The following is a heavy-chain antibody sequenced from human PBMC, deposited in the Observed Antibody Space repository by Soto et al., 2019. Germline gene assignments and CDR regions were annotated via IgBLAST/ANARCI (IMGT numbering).Heavy chain of an antibody. CDR3: VRDSPIGSTFSGYDGIDY. CDR2: ISPLLDTT. V-gene: IGHV1-69*08. CDR1: GGTFSNDI. Sequence: QVQLVQSGAEVKKPGSSVKVSCKTSGGTFSNDIITWVRQAPGQGLEWMGRISPLLDTTNYAQKFQGRVTITADKSTGTAYMEPNRLRSEDTAVYYCVRDSPIGSTFSGYDGIDYWGQGTLVTVSS. J-gene: IGHJ4*02. D-gene: IGHD5-12*01.